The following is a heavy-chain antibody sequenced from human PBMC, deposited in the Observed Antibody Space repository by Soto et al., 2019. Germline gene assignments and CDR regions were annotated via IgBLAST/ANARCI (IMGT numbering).Heavy chain of an antibody. D-gene: IGHD6-19*01. CDR3: ARQHSSGWYIDY. V-gene: IGHV4-59*08. J-gene: IGHJ4*02. CDR1: GVSISSYY. Sequence: SETLSLTCTVSGVSISSYYWSWIRQPPGKGLEWIGYIYYSGSTNYNPSLKSRVTISVDTSKNQFSLKLSSVTAADTAVYYCARQHSSGWYIDYWGQGTLVTVSS. CDR2: IYYSGST.